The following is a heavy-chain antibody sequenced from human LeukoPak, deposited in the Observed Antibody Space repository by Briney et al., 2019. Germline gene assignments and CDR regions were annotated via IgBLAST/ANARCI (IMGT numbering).Heavy chain of an antibody. CDR3: TRGRGAYGWFDP. V-gene: IGHV3-74*01. CDR1: GFTVSSFW. J-gene: IGHJ5*02. D-gene: IGHD3-10*01. Sequence: GGSLRLSCAASGFTVSSFWMHWVRKAPGKGLVWVSRISSDGSNTYYADSVKGRFAISRDTAMNTLYLHMHSLREEDTADYYCTRGRGAYGWFDPWGQGTQVTVSS. CDR2: ISSDGSNT.